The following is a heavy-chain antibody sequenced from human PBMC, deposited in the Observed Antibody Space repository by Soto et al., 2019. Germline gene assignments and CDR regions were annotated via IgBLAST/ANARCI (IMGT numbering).Heavy chain of an antibody. D-gene: IGHD2-21*02. CDR1: GGSFSGYY. CDR2: INHSGGT. V-gene: IGHV4-34*01. J-gene: IGHJ5*02. CDR3: ERGSDYNWFDP. Sequence: PSETLSLTCAVYGGSFSGYYWSWIRQPPGKGLEWIGEINHSGGTNYNPSLKSRVTISVDTSKNQFSLKLSSVTAADTAVYYCERGSDYNWFDPWGQGTLVTVSX.